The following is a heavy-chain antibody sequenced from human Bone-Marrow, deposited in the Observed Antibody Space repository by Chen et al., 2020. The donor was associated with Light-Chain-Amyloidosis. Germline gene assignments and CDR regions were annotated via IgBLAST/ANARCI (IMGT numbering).Heavy chain of an antibody. CDR3: ARDSDCRSTSCYPLGTFDI. J-gene: IGHJ3*02. D-gene: IGHD2-2*01. Sequence: EVQLVESGGGLVQPGGSLRLSCVASGFTFSSYWMHWVRQAPGKGLVWVSRINTEGSSTSYADSVKGRFTISRDNAKNTLFLQMSSLRADDTAVYYCARDSDCRSTSCYPLGTFDIWGQGTMVTVSS. CDR2: INTEGSST. V-gene: IGHV3-74*01. CDR1: GFTFSSYW.